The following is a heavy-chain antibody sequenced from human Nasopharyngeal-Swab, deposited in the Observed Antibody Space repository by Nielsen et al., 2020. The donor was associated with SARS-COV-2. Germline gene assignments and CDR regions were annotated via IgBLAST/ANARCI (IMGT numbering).Heavy chain of an antibody. Sequence: ASVKVFCKASGYTFTSYAMHWVRQAPGQRLEWMGWINAGNGNTKYSQKFQGRVTITRDTSASTAYMELSSLRSEDTAVYYCARVEAGYSSGGPYYYYGMDVWGQGTTVTVSS. D-gene: IGHD6-19*01. CDR2: INAGNGNT. V-gene: IGHV1-3*01. CDR3: ARVEAGYSSGGPYYYYGMDV. J-gene: IGHJ6*02. CDR1: GYTFTSYA.